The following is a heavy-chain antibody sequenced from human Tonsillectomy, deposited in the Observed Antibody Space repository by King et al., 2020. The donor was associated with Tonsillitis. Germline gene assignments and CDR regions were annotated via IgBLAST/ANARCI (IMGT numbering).Heavy chain of an antibody. J-gene: IGHJ6*02. V-gene: IGHV3-33*01. D-gene: IGHD3-3*01. CDR1: GFTFSSYG. CDR3: ARDRTTISVHYYGMDV. CDR2: IWYDGTNK. Sequence: VQLVESGGGVVQPGRSLRLSCAASGFTFSSYGMHWVRQAPGKGLEWVAVIWYDGTNKYYADSVKGRFTISRDNSKNTLYLQMNSLRGEDTAVYYCARDRTTISVHYYGMDVWGQGTTVTVSS.